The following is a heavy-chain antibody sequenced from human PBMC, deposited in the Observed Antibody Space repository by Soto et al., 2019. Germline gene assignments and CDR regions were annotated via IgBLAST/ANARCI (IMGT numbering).Heavy chain of an antibody. CDR1: GCSISSGGSS. V-gene: IGHV4-30-2*01. CDR3: ARGAVVNFDS. D-gene: IGHD3-22*01. Sequence: SETLSLTCAVSGCSISSGGSSWTWIRQPPGKGLEWIGYIYHSGSTYYNPSLKSRVTISLDRSKNQFSLRLSSVTAADTAVYYCARGAVVNFDSWGQGTLVTVSS. J-gene: IGHJ4*02. CDR2: IYHSGST.